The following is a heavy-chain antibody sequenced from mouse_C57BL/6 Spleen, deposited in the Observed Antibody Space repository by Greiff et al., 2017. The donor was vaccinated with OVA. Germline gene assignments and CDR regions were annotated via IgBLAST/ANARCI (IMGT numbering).Heavy chain of an antibody. J-gene: IGHJ4*01. V-gene: IGHV5-9-1*02. D-gene: IGHD2-12*01. CDR1: GFTFSSYA. Sequence: EVQRVESGEGLVKPGGSLKLSCAASGFTFSSYAMSRVRQTPEKRLEWVAYISSGGDYIYYADTVKGRFTISRDNARNTLYLQMSSLKSEDTAMYYCTRVSYSNYAMDYWGQGTSVTVSS. CDR3: TRVSYSNYAMDY. CDR2: ISSGGDYI.